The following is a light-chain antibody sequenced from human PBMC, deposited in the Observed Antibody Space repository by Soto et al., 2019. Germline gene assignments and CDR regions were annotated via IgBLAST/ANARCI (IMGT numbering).Light chain of an antibody. J-gene: IGKJ1*01. CDR3: QHYNSYSEA. Sequence: DYQVTQSPSTLSASVGDRVTITCRASQNIYTWLAWYQQKPGIAPKLLIHKASTLKSGAPSRFSGSGSGTEFTLTISSLQPDDFATYYCQHYNSYSEAFGQGTKVDIK. CDR2: KAS. CDR1: QNIYTW. V-gene: IGKV1-5*03.